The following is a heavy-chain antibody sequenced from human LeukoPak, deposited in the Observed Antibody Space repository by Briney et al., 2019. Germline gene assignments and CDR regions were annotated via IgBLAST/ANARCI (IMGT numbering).Heavy chain of an antibody. D-gene: IGHD5-18*01. J-gene: IGHJ4*02. V-gene: IGHV3-30*03. CDR3: ARDGGQYSYGDYFDY. CDR1: GITFRNYG. CDR2: IYYDGSDK. Sequence: PGRSLRLSCTASGITFRNYGMHWVRQAPGKGLEWVALIYYDGSDKYYADSVKGRFTISRDNSKNTLYLQMNSLRAEDTAVYYCARDGGQYSYGDYFDYWGQGTLVTVSS.